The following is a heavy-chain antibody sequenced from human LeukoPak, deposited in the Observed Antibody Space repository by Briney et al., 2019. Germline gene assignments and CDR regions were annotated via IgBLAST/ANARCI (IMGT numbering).Heavy chain of an antibody. D-gene: IGHD6-6*01. V-gene: IGHV3-66*02. CDR1: GLTVSSNY. CDR3: ASGTSISARIDY. Sequence: GGSLRLSCAVSGLTVSSNYMSWVRQAPGKGLEWVSVIYVGGTTDYADSVKGRFTISRDNSKNTVYLQMNSLRAEDTAVYYCASGTSISARIDYWGQGTLVTVSS. J-gene: IGHJ4*02. CDR2: IYVGGTT.